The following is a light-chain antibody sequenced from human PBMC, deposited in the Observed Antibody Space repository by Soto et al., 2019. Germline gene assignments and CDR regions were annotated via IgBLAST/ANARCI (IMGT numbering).Light chain of an antibody. CDR1: QAIGNA. J-gene: IGKJ1*01. CDR2: GAS. CDR3: LQDINYPWT. Sequence: AIQMTQSPSSLSASVGDRVTISCRASQAIGNALGWYQQKPGKHPKVLIYGASNLQSGVPPRFSGSGSGTDFTLAISSLQPEDSATYYCLQDINYPWTFGQGTKVEIK. V-gene: IGKV1-6*01.